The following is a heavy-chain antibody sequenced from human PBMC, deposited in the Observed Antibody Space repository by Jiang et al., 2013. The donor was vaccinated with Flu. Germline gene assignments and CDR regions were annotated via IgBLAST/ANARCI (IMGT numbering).Heavy chain of an antibody. V-gene: IGHV6-1*01. CDR1: GDSVSSTDAA. CDR3: ARDERDAMDV. CDR2: TYYRSKWYH. Sequence: QTLSLTCAISGDSVSSTDAAWNWIRQSPSGGLEWLGRTYYRSKWYHDYAPSVQTRITINPDTSKNQFSLQLRSVTPDDASMYYCARDERDAMDVWGQGTTVTVSS. J-gene: IGHJ6*02.